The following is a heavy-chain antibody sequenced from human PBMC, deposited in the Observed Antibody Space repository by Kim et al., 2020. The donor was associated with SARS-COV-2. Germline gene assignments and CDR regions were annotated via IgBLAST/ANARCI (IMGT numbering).Heavy chain of an antibody. J-gene: IGHJ4*02. CDR1: GGSISSYY. Sequence: SETLSLTCTFSGGSISSYYWSWIRQRQRQGLEWIGYIHYSGSTNYNPSLKSRVTISVDTSKNQFSLKLSSVTAAATAVYYCASQGTSYPYYFDYWDQGTLVTVSS. CDR3: ASQGTSYPYYFDY. V-gene: IGHV4-59*08. D-gene: IGHD5-18*01. CDR2: IHYSGST.